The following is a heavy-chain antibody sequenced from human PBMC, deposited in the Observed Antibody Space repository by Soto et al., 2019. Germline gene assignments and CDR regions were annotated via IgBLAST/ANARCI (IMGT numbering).Heavy chain of an antibody. Sequence: QITLKESGPTLVKPTQTLTLTCTFSGFSLSTSGVGVGWIRQPPGKALEWLALIYWDDDKRYSPSLKSRLTITKDTSKNQVVLTMTNMDPVDTATYYCAHRRDSSLRGGVRFDPWGQGTLVTVSS. CDR2: IYWDDDK. CDR3: AHRRDSSLRGGVRFDP. J-gene: IGHJ5*02. CDR1: GFSLSTSGVG. D-gene: IGHD3-10*01. V-gene: IGHV2-5*02.